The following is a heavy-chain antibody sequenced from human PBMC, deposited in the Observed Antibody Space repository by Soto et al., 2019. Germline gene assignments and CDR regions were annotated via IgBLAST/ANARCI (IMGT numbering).Heavy chain of an antibody. D-gene: IGHD6-13*01. Sequence: QVQLQQWGAGLLKPSETLSLTCAVYGGSFSGYYWSWIRQPPGKGLEWIGEINHSGSTSYNPSLKTRVTISVDTSKNQFSLKLSSVTAADTAVYYCARGDPPSTGYSSSWYTSATYYFDYWGQGTLVTVSS. CDR1: GGSFSGYY. V-gene: IGHV4-34*01. CDR2: INHSGST. CDR3: ARGDPPSTGYSSSWYTSATYYFDY. J-gene: IGHJ4*02.